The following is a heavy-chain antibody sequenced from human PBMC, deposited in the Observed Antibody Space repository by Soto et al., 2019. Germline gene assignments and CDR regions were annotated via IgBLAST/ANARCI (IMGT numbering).Heavy chain of an antibody. CDR1: GYTFTSYG. D-gene: IGHD3-16*01. CDR2: INPYNGNT. Sequence: QVQLVQSGAEVKKPGASVKVSCKASGYTFTSYGISWVQQAPGQGLEWMGWINPYNGNTNYAQKLQGRVNMTTDTSTNTAYMELRSLRSDDTAVYYCASDWFGIDYWGQGTLVSVSS. CDR3: ASDWFGIDY. J-gene: IGHJ4*02. V-gene: IGHV1-18*01.